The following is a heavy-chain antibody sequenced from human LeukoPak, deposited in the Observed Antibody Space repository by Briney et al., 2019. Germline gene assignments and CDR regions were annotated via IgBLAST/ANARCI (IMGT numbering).Heavy chain of an antibody. CDR2: VYISGST. CDR3: ARVDSSGWYHFDY. D-gene: IGHD6-19*01. J-gene: IGHJ4*02. V-gene: IGHV4-4*07. CDR1: GASISDYY. Sequence: PSETLSLTCTASGASISDYYWSWIRHSAGKVLEWIGRVYISGSTNYNPSLKGRVTMAVDTSKNQFSLNLSSVTAADTAVYYCARVDSSGWYHFDYWGQGTLVTVSS.